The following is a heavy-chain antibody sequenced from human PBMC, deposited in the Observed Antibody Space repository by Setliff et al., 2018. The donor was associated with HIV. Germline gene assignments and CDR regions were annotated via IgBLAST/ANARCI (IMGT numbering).Heavy chain of an antibody. Sequence: GASVKVSCKASGYTFTSYAMHWVRQAPGQRLEWMGWINAGNGNTKYSQKFQGRVTITRDTSASTAYMELSSLRSEDTAVYYCAREGPAGLSSFTMDVWGQGTTVTV. CDR2: INAGNGNT. D-gene: IGHD1-26*01. CDR3: AREGPAGLSSFTMDV. J-gene: IGHJ6*02. CDR1: GYTFTSYA. V-gene: IGHV1-3*01.